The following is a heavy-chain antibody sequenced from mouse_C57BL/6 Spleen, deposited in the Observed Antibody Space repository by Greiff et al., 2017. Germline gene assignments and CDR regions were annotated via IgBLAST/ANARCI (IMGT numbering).Heavy chain of an antibody. CDR1: GYTFTSYW. CDR2: IDPSDSYT. CDR3: ARAGGSYAMDY. J-gene: IGHJ4*01. V-gene: IGHV1-69*01. Sequence: QVQLQQPGAELVMPGASVKLSCKASGYTFTSYWMHWVKQRPGQGLEWIGAIDPSDSYTTYNQKFKGKSTLTVDKSSSTADMQLSSRTSEDAAVYYCARAGGSYAMDYWGQGTSVTVSS.